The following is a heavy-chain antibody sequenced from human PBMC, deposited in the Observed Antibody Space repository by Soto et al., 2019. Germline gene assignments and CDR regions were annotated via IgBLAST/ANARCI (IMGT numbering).Heavy chain of an antibody. Sequence: GASVKVSCKASGYTFTSYAMHWVRQAPGQRFEWMGWINAGNGNTKYSQKFQGRVTITRDTSASTAYMELSSLRSEDTAVYYCARGPGPSSGWWRKDWFDPWGQGTLVTVSS. CDR2: INAGNGNT. V-gene: IGHV1-3*01. D-gene: IGHD6-19*01. J-gene: IGHJ5*02. CDR3: ARGPGPSSGWWRKDWFDP. CDR1: GYTFTSYA.